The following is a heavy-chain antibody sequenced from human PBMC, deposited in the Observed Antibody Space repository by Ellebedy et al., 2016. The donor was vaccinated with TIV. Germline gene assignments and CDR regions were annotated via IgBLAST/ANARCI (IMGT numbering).Heavy chain of an antibody. J-gene: IGHJ6*02. Sequence: AASVKVSCQASGCTFRSYGISWPRQARGQGLEWMGGIMPIFSTPAYAQKFRGRVTITADESTTTAYIELSSLRSDDTAFYYCASARFCSSPTCPNPYGMDVWGQGTTVTVSS. V-gene: IGHV1-69*13. CDR1: GCTFRSYG. D-gene: IGHD2-2*01. CDR3: ASARFCSSPTCPNPYGMDV. CDR2: IMPIFSTP.